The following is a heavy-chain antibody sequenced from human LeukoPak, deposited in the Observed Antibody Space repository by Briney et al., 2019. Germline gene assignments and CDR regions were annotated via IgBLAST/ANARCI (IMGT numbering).Heavy chain of an antibody. J-gene: IGHJ4*02. V-gene: IGHV3-30*02. CDR2: IRSDGSNK. Sequence: GGSLRLSCAGSGFSFSSYGMHWVRQAPGKGLEWMAFIRSDGSNKYYADSVKGRFTISRDNAKNSLYLQMNSLRAEDTAVYYCARGWGGLDYWGQGTLVTVSS. D-gene: IGHD3-16*01. CDR3: ARGWGGLDY. CDR1: GFSFSSYG.